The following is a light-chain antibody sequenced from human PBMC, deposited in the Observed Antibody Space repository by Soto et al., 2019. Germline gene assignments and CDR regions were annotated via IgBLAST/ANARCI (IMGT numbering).Light chain of an antibody. Sequence: EIVLTQSPGTLSLSLGERVTLSFRASQSVNNNFLSWYQQKPGQAPRLLIYAASSGATGIPDRFSGSGSGTDFTLTINRLEPEDFVVYYCQYYGNSRITFGQGTRLEIK. J-gene: IGKJ5*01. CDR3: QYYGNSRIT. V-gene: IGKV3-20*01. CDR1: QSVNNNF. CDR2: AAS.